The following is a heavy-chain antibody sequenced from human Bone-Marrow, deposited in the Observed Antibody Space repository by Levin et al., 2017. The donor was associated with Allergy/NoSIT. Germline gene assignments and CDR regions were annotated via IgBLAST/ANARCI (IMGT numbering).Heavy chain of an antibody. CDR3: AKRAAAGPVDY. D-gene: IGHD6-13*01. CDR2: ISYDGSNK. Sequence: PGGSLRLSCAASGFTFSSYGMHWVRQAPGKGLEWVAVISYDGSNKYYADSVKGRFTISRDNSKNTLYLQMNSLRAEDTAVYYCAKRAAAGPVDYWGQGTLVTVSS. CDR1: GFTFSSYG. J-gene: IGHJ4*02. V-gene: IGHV3-30*18.